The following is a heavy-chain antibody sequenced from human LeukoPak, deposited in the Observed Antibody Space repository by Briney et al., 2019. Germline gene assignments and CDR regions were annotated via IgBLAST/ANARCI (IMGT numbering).Heavy chain of an antibody. CDR3: ARGSDCGGDCYSED. CDR2: IIPIFGTA. V-gene: IGHV1-69*13. J-gene: IGHJ4*02. D-gene: IGHD2-21*02. CDR1: GGTFSSYA. Sequence: SVKVSCKASGGTFSSYAISWVRQAPGQGLEWMGGIIPIFGTANYAQKFQGRVTITADESTSTAYMELRSLRSDDTAVYYCARGSDCGGDCYSEDWGQGTLVTVSS.